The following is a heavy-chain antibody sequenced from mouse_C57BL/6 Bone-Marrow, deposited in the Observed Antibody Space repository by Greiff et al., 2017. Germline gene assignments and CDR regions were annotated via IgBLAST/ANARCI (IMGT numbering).Heavy chain of an antibody. CDR2: IDPNSGGT. J-gene: IGHJ3*01. CDR1: GYTFTSYW. V-gene: IGHV1-72*01. CDR3: AYDYDGQAWFAY. Sequence: QVQLQQPGAELVKPGASVKLSCKASGYTFTSYWMHWVKQRPGRGLEWIGRIDPNSGGTKYNEKFKSKATLTVDKPSSTSYMQLSILTSEDSAVYYCAYDYDGQAWFAYWGQGTLVTVSA. D-gene: IGHD2-4*01.